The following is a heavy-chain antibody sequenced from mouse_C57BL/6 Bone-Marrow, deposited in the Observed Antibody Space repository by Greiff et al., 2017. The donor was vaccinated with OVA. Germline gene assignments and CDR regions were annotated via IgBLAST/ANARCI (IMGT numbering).Heavy chain of an antibody. CDR1: GYTFTSYW. V-gene: IGHV1-5*01. D-gene: IGHD1-2*01. Sequence: VQLKQSGTVLARPGASVKMSCKTSGYTFTSYWMHWVKQRPGQGLEWIGAIYPGNSDTSYNQKFKGKAKLTAVTSASTAYMEPSSLTNEDSAVYYCTRPLLTGYWGQGTLVTVSA. CDR3: TRPLLTGY. J-gene: IGHJ3*01. CDR2: IYPGNSDT.